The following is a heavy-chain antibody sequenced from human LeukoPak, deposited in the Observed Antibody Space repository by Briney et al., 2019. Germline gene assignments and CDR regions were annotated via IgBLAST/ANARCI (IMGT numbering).Heavy chain of an antibody. Sequence: SETLSLTCAVSGGSISSSNWWSWVRQPPGKGLEWIGEIYHSGSTNYNPSLKSRVTISVDKSKNQFSLKLSSVTAADTAVYYCASLFSTDRSPSLGFDYWGQGTLVTVSS. V-gene: IGHV4-4*02. D-gene: IGHD7-27*01. CDR1: GGSISSSNW. CDR3: ASLFSTDRSPSLGFDY. CDR2: IYHSGST. J-gene: IGHJ4*02.